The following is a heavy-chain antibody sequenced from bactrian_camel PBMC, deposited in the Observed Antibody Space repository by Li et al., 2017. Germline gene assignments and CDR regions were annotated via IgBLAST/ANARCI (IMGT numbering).Heavy chain of an antibody. Sequence: VQLVESGGGSVQPGGSLTLSCATTGIIFRSYNMRWVRQAPGMGLEWVSGISSEGTKTYYSDTVKGRFTVSSDNAKNTLYLQMNSLKPEDTAMYYCAAAGFCIGWLSPIYWGQGTQVTVS. CDR1: GIIFRSYN. V-gene: IGHV3-2*01. CDR3: AAAGFCIGWLSPIY. CDR2: ISSEGTKT. J-gene: IGHJ4*01. D-gene: IGHD3*01.